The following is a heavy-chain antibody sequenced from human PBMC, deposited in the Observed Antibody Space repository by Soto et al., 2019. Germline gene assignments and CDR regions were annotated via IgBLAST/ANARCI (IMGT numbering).Heavy chain of an antibody. V-gene: IGHV3-23*01. CDR2: ISDSGST. J-gene: IGHJ4*02. Sequence: EVQLLESGGGLVQPGGSLRLSCEASGFTFSSYALSWVRQTPGKGLEWVSTISDSGSTYYADSVKGRFTISRDNSKNTMYLQMNSLRAEDTAVYYCAKVWGENVYCTRTSCLYYFDYWGQGTLVTVSS. CDR1: GFTFSSYA. D-gene: IGHD2-2*01. CDR3: AKVWGENVYCTRTSCLYYFDY.